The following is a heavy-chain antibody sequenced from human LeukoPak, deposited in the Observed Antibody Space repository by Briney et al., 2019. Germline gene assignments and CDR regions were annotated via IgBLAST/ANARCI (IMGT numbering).Heavy chain of an antibody. D-gene: IGHD3-22*01. CDR1: GGSFSGYY. CDR3: ARGYFDSSGYSLDY. J-gene: IGHJ4*02. V-gene: IGHV4-59*01. CDR2: IYYGGST. Sequence: SETLSLTCAVYGGSFSGYYWSWIRQPPGKGLERIGYIYYGGSTKYNPSLTSRVTISVDTSKNQFSLKLSSVAAADTAVYYCARGYFDSSGYSLDYWGQGTLVTVSS.